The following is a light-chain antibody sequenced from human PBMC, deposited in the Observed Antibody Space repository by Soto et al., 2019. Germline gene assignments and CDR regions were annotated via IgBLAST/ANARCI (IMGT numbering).Light chain of an antibody. Sequence: QSVLTQPASVSGSPGQSITISCTGTNSDIGNYNLVSWYQQHPGKAPKVMIYEGSRRPSGVSNRFSGSKSGNTASLTISGLQAEDEGDYYCCSFADGTTWVFGGGTKLTVL. CDR3: CSFADGTTWV. CDR2: EGS. CDR1: NSDIGNYNL. V-gene: IGLV2-23*01. J-gene: IGLJ2*01.